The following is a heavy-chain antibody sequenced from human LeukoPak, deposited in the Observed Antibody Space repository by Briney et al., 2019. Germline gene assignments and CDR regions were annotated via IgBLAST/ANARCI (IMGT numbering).Heavy chain of an antibody. J-gene: IGHJ5*02. CDR2: IYYSGST. CDR3: ARVRYSSGYNWFDP. CDR1: GFTLNSYS. Sequence: GSLRLSCAASGFTLNSYSMDWVRQAPGKGLEWIGSIYYSGSTYYNPSLKSRVTISVDTSKNQFSLKLSSVTAADAAVYYCARVRYSSGYNWFDPWGQGTLVTVSS. D-gene: IGHD6-19*01. V-gene: IGHV4-39*07.